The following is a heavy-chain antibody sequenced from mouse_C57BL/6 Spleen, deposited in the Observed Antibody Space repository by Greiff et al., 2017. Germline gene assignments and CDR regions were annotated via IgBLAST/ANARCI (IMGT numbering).Heavy chain of an antibody. V-gene: IGHV1-4*01. CDR1: GYTFTSYT. CDR2: INPSSGYT. J-gene: IGHJ4*01. D-gene: IGHD2-3*01. CDR3: ARRRDDCYYDAMDY. Sequence: QVQLQQSGAELARPGASVKMSCKASGYTFTSYTMHWVKQRPGQGLEWIGYINPSSGYTKYNQKFKDKATLTADKSSSTAYMQLSSLTSEDSAVXYCARRRDDCYYDAMDYWGQGTSVTVSS.